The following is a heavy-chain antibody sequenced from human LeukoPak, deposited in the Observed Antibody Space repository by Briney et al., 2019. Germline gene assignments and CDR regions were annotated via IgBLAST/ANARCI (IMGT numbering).Heavy chain of an antibody. V-gene: IGHV4-39*07. CDR1: GGSIGKTSYY. CDR3: ARVGVTLAPARPIDY. CDR2: IYYSGST. Sequence: SETLSLTCTVSGGSIGKTSYYWGWIRQPPGKGLEWIGSIYYSGSTYYNPSLKSRVTISVDTSKNQFSLKLSSVTAADTAVYYCARVGVTLAPARPIDYWGQGTLVTVSS. D-gene: IGHD4-11*01. J-gene: IGHJ4*02.